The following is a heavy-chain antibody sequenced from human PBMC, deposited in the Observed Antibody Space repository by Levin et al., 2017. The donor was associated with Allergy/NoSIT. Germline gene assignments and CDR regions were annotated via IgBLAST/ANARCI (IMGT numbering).Heavy chain of an antibody. CDR2: ISRSSNTK. Sequence: GGSLRLSCAASGFNFSSYDVNWVRQAPGKGLEWVSYISRSSNTKNYADSVKGRFIISRDNAKNSVFLQVNSLRHEDTGVYYCAREGGAYGGGFDSWGQGTLVTVSS. V-gene: IGHV3-48*03. D-gene: IGHD4-17*01. CDR3: AREGGAYGGGFDS. CDR1: GFNFSSYD. J-gene: IGHJ4*02.